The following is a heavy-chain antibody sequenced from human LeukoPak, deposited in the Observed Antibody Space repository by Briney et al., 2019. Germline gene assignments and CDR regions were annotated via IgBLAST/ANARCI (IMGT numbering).Heavy chain of an antibody. CDR3: ARGPNKSDGGNSGSAWFDP. D-gene: IGHD4-23*01. CDR2: MNPNSGNT. CDR1: GYTFTTYD. J-gene: IGHJ5*02. V-gene: IGHV1-8*01. Sequence: GASVKVSCKASGYTFTTYDINWVRQATGQGLEWMGWMNPNSGNTGYAQKFQGRVTMTRHTSISTAYMELSSLRSEDTAVYYCARGPNKSDGGNSGSAWFDPWGQGTLVTVSS.